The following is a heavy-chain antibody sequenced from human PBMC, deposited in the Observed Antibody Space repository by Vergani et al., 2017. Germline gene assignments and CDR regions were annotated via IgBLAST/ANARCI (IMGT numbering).Heavy chain of an antibody. Sequence: EVQLVQSGAEVKKPGESLRISCKSSGYSFTSYWISWVRQMPGKGLEWMGRIDPSDSYTNYSPSFQGHVIISADKSISTAYLQWSSLKASDTAVYYCVRRGYFDSSGYPDYWGQGTLVTGSS. J-gene: IGHJ4*02. CDR2: IDPSDSYT. V-gene: IGHV5-10-1*03. CDR3: VRRGYFDSSGYPDY. D-gene: IGHD3-22*01. CDR1: GYSFTSYW.